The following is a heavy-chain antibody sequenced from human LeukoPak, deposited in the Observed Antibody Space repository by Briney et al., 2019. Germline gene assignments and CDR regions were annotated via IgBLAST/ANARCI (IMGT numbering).Heavy chain of an antibody. D-gene: IGHD5-18*01. CDR3: AKGKIQLWLMYFDY. CDR1: GFTFDDYA. V-gene: IGHV3-9*01. J-gene: IGHJ4*02. Sequence: PGGSLRLSCAASGFTFDDYAMHWVRQAPGKGLEWVSGISWNSGSIGYADSVKGRFTISRDNAKNSLYLQMNSLRAEDTALYYCAKGKIQLWLMYFDYWGQGTLVTVSS. CDR2: ISWNSGSI.